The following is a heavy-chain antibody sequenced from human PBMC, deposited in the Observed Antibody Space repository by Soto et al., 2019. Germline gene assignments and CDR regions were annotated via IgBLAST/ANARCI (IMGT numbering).Heavy chain of an antibody. D-gene: IGHD3-10*01. J-gene: IGHJ4*02. Sequence: QLQLQESGSGLVKPSQTLSLTCAVSGGPISSGGYSWSWIRQPPGKGLEWIGYIYHSGSTYYNPSLKSRVTISVDRSKNQFSLKLTSVTAADTAVYYCARGRSGSYYMPDYFDYWGQGTLVTVSS. CDR3: ARGRSGSYYMPDYFDY. V-gene: IGHV4-30-2*01. CDR1: GGPISSGGYS. CDR2: IYHSGST.